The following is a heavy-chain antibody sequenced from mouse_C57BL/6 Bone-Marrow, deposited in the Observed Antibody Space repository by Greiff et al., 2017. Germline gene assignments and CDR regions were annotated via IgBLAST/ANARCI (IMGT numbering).Heavy chain of an antibody. J-gene: IGHJ4*01. CDR3: AITAQATWNYAMDD. D-gene: IGHD3-2*02. V-gene: IGHV1-18*01. CDR2: INPNNGGT. CDR1: GYTFTDYN. Sequence: EVQLQQSGPELVKPGASVKIPCKASGYTFTDYNMDWVKQSHGKSLEWIGDINPNNGGTIYNQKFKGKATLTVDKSSSTAYMELRSLTSEDTAVYYCAITAQATWNYAMDDWGQGTSVTVSS.